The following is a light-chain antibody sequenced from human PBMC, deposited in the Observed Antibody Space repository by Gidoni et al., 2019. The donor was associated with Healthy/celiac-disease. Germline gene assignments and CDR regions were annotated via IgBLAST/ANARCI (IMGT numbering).Light chain of an antibody. CDR1: QSVRSY. CDR2: DAS. V-gene: IGKV3-11*01. CDR3: QQRSNLIT. Sequence: EIVLTQSPATLSLSPGERATLSCRASQSVRSYLAWYQQKPGQAPRLLIYDASNRATGIPARFSGSGSGPDFTLTISSLEPEDFAVYYCQQRSNLITFGQGTRLEIK. J-gene: IGKJ5*01.